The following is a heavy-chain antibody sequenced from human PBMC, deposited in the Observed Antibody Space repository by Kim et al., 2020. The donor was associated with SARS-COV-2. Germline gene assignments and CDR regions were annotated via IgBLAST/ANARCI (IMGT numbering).Heavy chain of an antibody. CDR1: GSSIGIGYY. V-gene: IGHV4-38-2*02. D-gene: IGHD6-25*01. J-gene: IGHJ3*01. Sequence: SETLSLTCTVSGSSIGIGYYWAWIRQPPGRGLEWIGSSSHTGNTYSNPSLRGRISISVDTSKRQFSLHVTSVTAADTAVYACARMEISGGFNFDVWGLGTMVTVSS. CDR2: SSHTGNT. CDR3: ARMEISGGFNFDV.